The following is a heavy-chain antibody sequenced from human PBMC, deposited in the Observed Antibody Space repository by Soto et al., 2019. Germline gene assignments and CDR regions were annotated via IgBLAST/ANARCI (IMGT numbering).Heavy chain of an antibody. Sequence: QVQLVQSGAEVKKPGASVKVSCKTSGYTFTSYHISWVRQAPGQGLEWMGWISAYNTTTNYAQKFQGRVTMTTDTLTSPAYMELRSLRSDDTAMYYCARDTPPTDYRGPGTLVTVS. J-gene: IGHJ4*02. CDR3: ARDTPPTDY. CDR2: ISAYNTTT. CDR1: GYTFTSYH. V-gene: IGHV1-18*01.